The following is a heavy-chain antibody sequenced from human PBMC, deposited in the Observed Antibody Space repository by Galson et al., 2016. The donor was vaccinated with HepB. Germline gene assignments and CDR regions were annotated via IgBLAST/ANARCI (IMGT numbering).Heavy chain of an antibody. Sequence: SLRLSCAASGFTFNTYAMHWVRQAPGKGLEWVAVISYDGTNEYYAESVKGRFTISRDNSKNTLYLQMNSLRAEDTAVYYCAKDGESYGDYDFWYFDLWGRGSLVTVSS. CDR3: AKDGESYGDYDFWYFDL. D-gene: IGHD4-17*01. CDR2: ISYDGTNE. CDR1: GFTFNTYA. J-gene: IGHJ2*01. V-gene: IGHV3-30*18.